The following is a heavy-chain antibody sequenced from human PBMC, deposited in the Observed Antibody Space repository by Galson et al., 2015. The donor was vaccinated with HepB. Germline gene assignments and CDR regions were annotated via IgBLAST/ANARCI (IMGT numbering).Heavy chain of an antibody. J-gene: IGHJ4*02. Sequence: SVKVSCKASGYTFTSYGISWVRQAPGQGLEWMGWTSAYNGNTNYAQKLQGRVTMTTDTSTSTAYMELRSLRSDDTAVYYCVRSSRGYDSEFDYWGQGTLVTVSS. V-gene: IGHV1-18*01. CDR1: GYTFTSYG. CDR3: VRSSRGYDSEFDY. CDR2: TSAYNGNT. D-gene: IGHD5-12*01.